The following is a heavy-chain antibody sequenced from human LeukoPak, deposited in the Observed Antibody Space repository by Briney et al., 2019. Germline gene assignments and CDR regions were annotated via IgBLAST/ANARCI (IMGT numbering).Heavy chain of an antibody. J-gene: IGHJ3*02. CDR2: IKSDGQIT. Sequence: PGGSLRLSCAASGFTFNNYWMHWVRQAPGKGLVWVSRIKSDGQITTYADSVKGRFTISRDNAKNSLYLQMNSLRAEDTAVYYCARARRITMVRGAISIWGQGTMVTVSS. V-gene: IGHV3-74*01. CDR1: GFTFNNYW. D-gene: IGHD3-10*01. CDR3: ARARRITMVRGAISI.